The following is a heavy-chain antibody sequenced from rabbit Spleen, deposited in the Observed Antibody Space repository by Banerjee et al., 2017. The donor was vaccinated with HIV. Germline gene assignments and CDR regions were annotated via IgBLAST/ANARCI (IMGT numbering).Heavy chain of an antibody. CDR3: GRGGGFDRSPGAYWGWLDL. V-gene: IGHV1S40*01. Sequence: QSLEESGGALVKPGASLTLTCIASGVSFSGNSYMCWVRQAPGKGLEWIACIDTGSSGFTYFASWAKGRFTISKTSSTTVTLKMTSLTAADTATYFCGRGGGFDRSPGAYWGWLDLWGQGTLVTVS. J-gene: IGHJ5*01. D-gene: IGHD3-1*01. CDR2: IDTGSSGFT. CDR1: GVSFSGNSY.